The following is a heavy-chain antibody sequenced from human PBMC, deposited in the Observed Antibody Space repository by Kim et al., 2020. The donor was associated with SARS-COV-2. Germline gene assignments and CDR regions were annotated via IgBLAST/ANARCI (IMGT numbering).Heavy chain of an antibody. Sequence: SQTLSLTCTVSGISISRGGYYWSWIRHHPGKGLEWIGFTSYSGTTYYNPSLKGRLTISVDTSKNHFSLKLSSVTAADTAVYYCARFYPLQPGYSCSGDSGEGYFDYCGQGSLVTVSS. CDR1: GISISRGGYY. D-gene: IGHD2-15*01. CDR3: ARFYPLQPGYSCSGDSGEGYFDY. V-gene: IGHV4-31*03. J-gene: IGHJ4*02. CDR2: TSYSGTT.